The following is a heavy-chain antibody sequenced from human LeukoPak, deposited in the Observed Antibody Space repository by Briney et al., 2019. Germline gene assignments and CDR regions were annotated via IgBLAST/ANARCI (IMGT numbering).Heavy chain of an antibody. CDR3: AKERVIARFDP. V-gene: IGHV3-23*01. CDR2: ISDSGGTT. J-gene: IGHJ5*02. CDR1: GFTFSSFA. Sequence: GGSLRLSCAASGFTFSSFAMSWVRQAPGKGLEWVSTISDSGGTTYYADSVKGRFTISRDNSKNMLYLQMNSLRAEDTAVYYCAKERVIARFDPWGQGTLVTVSS. D-gene: IGHD3-22*01.